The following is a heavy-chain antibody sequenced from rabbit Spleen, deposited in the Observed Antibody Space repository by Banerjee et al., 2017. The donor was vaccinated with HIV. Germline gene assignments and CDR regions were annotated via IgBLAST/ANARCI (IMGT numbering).Heavy chain of an antibody. D-gene: IGHD5-1*01. Sequence: QEQLEESGGGLVKPEGSLTLTCTASGVSFSDKDVMCWVRQAPGKGLEWIACINVVTGRAYWAAWVKGLVIMSIASSTTVIVQRTCMTAPAAGTYFCARYLLTVIGWYFNLWGPGTLVTVS. CDR3: ARYLLTVIGWYFNL. CDR1: GVSFSDKDV. V-gene: IGHV1S45*01. CDR2: INVVTGRA. J-gene: IGHJ4*01.